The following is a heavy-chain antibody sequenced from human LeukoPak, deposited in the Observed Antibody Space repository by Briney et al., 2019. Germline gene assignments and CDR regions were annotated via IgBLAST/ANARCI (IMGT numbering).Heavy chain of an antibody. D-gene: IGHD3-16*01. V-gene: IGHV4-59*01. CDR1: GGSISSFY. CDR2: IYNTGST. CDR3: ARGLPAFGNGDYAFDV. Sequence: SETLSLTCTVSGGSISSFYWSWFRQPPGKGLEWIGYIYNTGSTNYKPSLKSRVTISVDTYRNQFFLNFYSVTTADTAVYYCARGLPAFGNGDYAFDVWGQGTMVTVSS. J-gene: IGHJ3*01.